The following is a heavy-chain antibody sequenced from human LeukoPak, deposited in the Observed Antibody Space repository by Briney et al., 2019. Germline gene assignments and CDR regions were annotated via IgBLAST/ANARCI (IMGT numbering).Heavy chain of an antibody. CDR1: GFTFSGSA. CDR3: TTTGGDPATFLDY. J-gene: IGHJ4*02. Sequence: PGGSLRLSCAASGFTFSGSAMHWVRQASGKGLEWVGRIRSKANSYATAYAASVKGRFTISRDDSKNTPYLQMNSLKTEDTAVYYCTTTGGDPATFLDYWGQGTLVTVSS. CDR2: IRSKANSYAT. V-gene: IGHV3-73*01. D-gene: IGHD2-21*02.